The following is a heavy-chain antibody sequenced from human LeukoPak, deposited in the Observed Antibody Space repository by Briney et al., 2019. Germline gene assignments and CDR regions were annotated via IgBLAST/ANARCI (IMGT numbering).Heavy chain of an antibody. D-gene: IGHD5-18*01. Sequence: SETLSLTCTVSGGSISSYYWSWIRQPPGKGLEWIGYIYYSGSTNYNPSLKSRVTISVDTSKNQFSLKLSSVTAADTAVYYCASSPQLWSYYFDYWGQGTLVTVSS. V-gene: IGHV4-59*08. CDR2: IYYSGST. CDR1: GGSISSYY. J-gene: IGHJ4*02. CDR3: ASSPQLWSYYFDY.